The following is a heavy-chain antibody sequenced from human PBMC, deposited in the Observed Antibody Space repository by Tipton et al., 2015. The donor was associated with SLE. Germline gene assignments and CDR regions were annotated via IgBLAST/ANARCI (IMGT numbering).Heavy chain of an antibody. CDR2: IYNSGST. CDR1: GGSISSGSYY. D-gene: IGHD6-13*01. J-gene: IGHJ5*02. CDR3: ASAIAAAGQGWFDP. V-gene: IGHV4-61*02. Sequence: TLSLTCTVSGGSISSGSYYWSWIRQPAGKGLEWIGRIYNSGSTNYNPSLKSRVTISVDTSKNQFSLKLNSVTAADTAVYYCASAIAAAGQGWFDPWGQGTLVTVSS.